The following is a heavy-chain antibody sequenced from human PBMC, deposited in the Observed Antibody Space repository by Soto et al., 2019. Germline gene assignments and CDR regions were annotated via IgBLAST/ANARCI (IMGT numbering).Heavy chain of an antibody. V-gene: IGHV1-69*13. Sequence: SVKVSCKASGGAFSSYAISWVRQAPGQGLEWMGGIIPIFGTANYAQKFQGRVTITADESTSTAYMELSSLRSEDTAVYYCARGSTIFGVVIRLIDYYYYGMDVWGQGTTVTVSS. J-gene: IGHJ6*02. D-gene: IGHD3-3*01. CDR2: IIPIFGTA. CDR1: GGAFSSYA. CDR3: ARGSTIFGVVIRLIDYYYYGMDV.